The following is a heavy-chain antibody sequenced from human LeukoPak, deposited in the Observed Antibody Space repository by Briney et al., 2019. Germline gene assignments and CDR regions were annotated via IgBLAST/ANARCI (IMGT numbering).Heavy chain of an antibody. V-gene: IGHV1-69*05. D-gene: IGHD3-22*01. CDR1: GGTFNSYA. CDR2: IIPIFGKA. CDR3: ARCLYYYDSSGYHIPQGGGYYFDY. J-gene: IGHJ4*02. Sequence: SVKVSCKASGGTFNSYAINWVRQAPGQGLEWMGGIIPIFGKANYAQKFQGRVTITTDESTSTAYMELSSLRSEDTAVYYCARCLYYYDSSGYHIPQGGGYYFDYWGQGTLVTVSS.